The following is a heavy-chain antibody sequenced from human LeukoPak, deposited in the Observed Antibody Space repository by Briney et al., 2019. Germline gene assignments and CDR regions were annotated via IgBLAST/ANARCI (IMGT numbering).Heavy chain of an antibody. CDR1: GGSFSGYY. CDR2: INHSGST. V-gene: IGHV4-34*01. Sequence: SETLSLTCAVYGGSFSGYYWSWIRQPPGKGLEWSGEINHSGSTNYNPSLKSRVTISVDTSKNQFSLKLSSVTAADTAVYYCARGRRRYCSRTSCYFADYWGQGTLVTVSS. J-gene: IGHJ4*02. CDR3: ARGRRRYCSRTSCYFADY. D-gene: IGHD2-2*01.